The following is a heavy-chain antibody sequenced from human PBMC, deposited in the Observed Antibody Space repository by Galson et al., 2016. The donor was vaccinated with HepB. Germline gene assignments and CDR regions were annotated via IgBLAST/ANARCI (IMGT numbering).Heavy chain of an antibody. J-gene: IGHJ4*02. D-gene: IGHD6-19*01. V-gene: IGHV4-34*01. Sequence: SETLSLTCAVYGGSFSSYYWSWIRQPPGKGLEWIGEINHSGSTNYNPSLKSRVTISIDKSKNQFSLKVSSVTAADTAVYFCANADLYSSGLFEYWGTGTLVTVSS. CDR2: INHSGST. CDR1: GGSFSSYY. CDR3: ANADLYSSGLFEY.